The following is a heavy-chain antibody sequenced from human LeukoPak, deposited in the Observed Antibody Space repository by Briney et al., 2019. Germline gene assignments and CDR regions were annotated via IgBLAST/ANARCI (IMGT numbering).Heavy chain of an antibody. CDR3: AKVGCSGGSCYYRSFDY. V-gene: IGHV3-23*01. CDR1: GFTFSSYA. CDR2: ISGSGGST. D-gene: IGHD2-15*01. Sequence: GGSLRLSCAASGFTFSSYAMSWVRQAPGKGLEWVSAISGSGGSTYYADSVKGRLTTSRDNSKNTLYLQMNSLRAEDTAVYYCAKVGCSGGSCYYRSFDYWGQGTLVTVSS. J-gene: IGHJ4*02.